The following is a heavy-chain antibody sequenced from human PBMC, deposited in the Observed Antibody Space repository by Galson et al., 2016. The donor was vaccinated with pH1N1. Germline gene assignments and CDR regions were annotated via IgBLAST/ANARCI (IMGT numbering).Heavy chain of an antibody. D-gene: IGHD3-3*01. J-gene: IGHJ4*02. CDR2: IRSDGINK. CDR3: AKDFQWSFEY. CDR1: GFSFSDSG. V-gene: IGHV3-30*02. Sequence: SLRLSCAVSGFSFSDSGIHWVRQAPGKGLDWVSYIRSDGINKYYTDSVKGRFTISSDNSKNTLYLQMNSLRPEDTAVYYCAKDFQWSFEYWGTGALVTVSS.